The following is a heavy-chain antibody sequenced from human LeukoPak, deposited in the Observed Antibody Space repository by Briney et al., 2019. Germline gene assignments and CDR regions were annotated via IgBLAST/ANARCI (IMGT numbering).Heavy chain of an antibody. Sequence: PSETLSLTCAVSGGSISSSNLWTWVRQSPGKGLEWIGEIYHSGRTNYNPSLKSRVTISVDKSKNQFSLKSSSVTAADTAVYYCARVGAAAVDYWGQGTLVTVSS. CDR1: GGSISSSNL. CDR3: ARVGAAAVDY. J-gene: IGHJ4*02. D-gene: IGHD6-13*01. V-gene: IGHV4-4*02. CDR2: IYHSGRT.